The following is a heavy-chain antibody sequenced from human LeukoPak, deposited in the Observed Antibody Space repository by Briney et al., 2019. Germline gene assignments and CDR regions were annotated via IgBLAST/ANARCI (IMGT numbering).Heavy chain of an antibody. CDR1: GFTFSSYA. CDR2: ISGSGGST. V-gene: IGHV3-23*01. Sequence: GGSLRLSCAASGFTFSSYAMSWVRQAPGKGLEWVSAISGSGGSTYYADSVKGRFTISRDNSKNTLYLQMNSLRAEDTAVYYCAKDVVSVGGPTAMEYWGQGTLVTVSS. D-gene: IGHD2-2*01. CDR3: AKDVVSVGGPTAMEY. J-gene: IGHJ4*02.